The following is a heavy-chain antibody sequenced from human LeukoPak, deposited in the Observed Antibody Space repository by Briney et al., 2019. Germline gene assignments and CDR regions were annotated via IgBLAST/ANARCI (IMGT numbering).Heavy chain of an antibody. D-gene: IGHD3-9*01. CDR3: AREGDWAFDY. J-gene: IGHJ4*02. CDR1: GFTFSSSYS. V-gene: IGHV3-48*01. Sequence: PGGSLRLSCAASGFTFSSSYSMNWVRQAPGKGLEWVAHISLTTTTVSYADSVKGRFTMSRDNAKNSLFLQMNSLRAEDTAVYYCAREGDWAFDYWGQGTLVTVSS. CDR2: ISLTTTTV.